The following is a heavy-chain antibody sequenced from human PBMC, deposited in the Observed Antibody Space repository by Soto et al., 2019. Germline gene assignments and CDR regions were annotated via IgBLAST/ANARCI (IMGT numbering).Heavy chain of an antibody. J-gene: IGHJ6*02. CDR1: GGSVSSGSYY. Sequence: SETLSLTCTVSGGSVSSGSYYWSWIRQPPGKGLEWIGYIYYSGSTNYNPSLKGRVTISVDTSKNQFSLKLSSVTAADTAVYYCARDWSYYDSSGYYYGMDVWGQGTTVTVSS. D-gene: IGHD3-22*01. CDR2: IYYSGST. V-gene: IGHV4-61*01. CDR3: ARDWSYYDSSGYYYGMDV.